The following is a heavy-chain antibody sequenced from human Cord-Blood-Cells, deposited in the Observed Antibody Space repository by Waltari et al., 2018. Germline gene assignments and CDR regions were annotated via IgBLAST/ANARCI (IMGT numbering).Heavy chain of an antibody. D-gene: IGHD1-26*01. V-gene: IGHV3-7*01. Sequence: EVQLVESVGGLVQPGGSLTLSCAASAFTYISSWRSWVSPAPGKGLEWVANRKQDGSEKYCVDSGKGRFTISRDNAKNSLYLQMNSLRAEDTAVYYCARDTKLVGATNDAFDIWGQGTMVTVSS. CDR3: ARDTKLVGATNDAFDI. CDR2: RKQDGSEK. CDR1: AFTYISSW. J-gene: IGHJ3*02.